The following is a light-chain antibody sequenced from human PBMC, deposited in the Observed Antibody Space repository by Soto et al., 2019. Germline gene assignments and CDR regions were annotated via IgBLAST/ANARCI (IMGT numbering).Light chain of an antibody. Sequence: DVVMTQSPLSLPVTLGQPASIACRSNQSLVHSDGIAYFSWFQQRPGRSPRRIIYKVSNRDSGVPARFSGSGSGTDCALKISRVEADDVGVYYCMQATHWPITLGQGTRLEIK. CDR1: QSLVHSDGIAY. J-gene: IGKJ5*01. CDR3: MQATHWPIT. V-gene: IGKV2-30*02. CDR2: KVS.